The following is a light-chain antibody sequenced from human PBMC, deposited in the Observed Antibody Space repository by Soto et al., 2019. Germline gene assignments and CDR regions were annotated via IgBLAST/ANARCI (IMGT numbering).Light chain of an antibody. CDR3: QQYGSLPRIA. Sequence: EIVLTQSPGTLSLSPGERATLSCRASQSVSSSYLDWYQQKPGQAPNFLIYRSSSSTTPIPDMFSISGSGTDFTLTTSRLAPEDSAVYYCQQYGSLPRIALGQGTRLATK. CDR2: RSS. J-gene: IGKJ5*01. CDR1: QSVSSSY. V-gene: IGKV3-20*01.